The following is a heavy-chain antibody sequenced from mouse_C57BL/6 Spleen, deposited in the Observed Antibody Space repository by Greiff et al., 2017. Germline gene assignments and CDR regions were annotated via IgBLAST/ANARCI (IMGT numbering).Heavy chain of an antibody. Sequence: QVQLQQPGAELVQPGASVKLSCKASGYTFTSYWMHWVQQRPGQGLEWIGMSHPNSGSTNSNEKFTSKATLTVAKSSCTAYMQLSSLTSEDSAVYYCARSLDSSGLYYFDDWGKGTTLTVSS. CDR1: GYTFTSYW. D-gene: IGHD3-2*02. CDR2: SHPNSGST. V-gene: IGHV1-64*01. J-gene: IGHJ2*01. CDR3: ARSLDSSGLYYFDD.